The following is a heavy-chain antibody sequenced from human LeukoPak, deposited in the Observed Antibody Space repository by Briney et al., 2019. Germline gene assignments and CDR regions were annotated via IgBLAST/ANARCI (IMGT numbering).Heavy chain of an antibody. Sequence: ASLKVSCKASGYTFTGYYMHWVRQAPGQGLDWMGWINPNSGGTNFAQKFQGRVTMTRDASISTAYMELSRLRSDDTAVYYCARGGYSGYDNDYWGQGTLVTVSS. J-gene: IGHJ4*02. D-gene: IGHD5-12*01. CDR2: INPNSGGT. CDR3: ARGGYSGYDNDY. V-gene: IGHV1-2*02. CDR1: GYTFTGYY.